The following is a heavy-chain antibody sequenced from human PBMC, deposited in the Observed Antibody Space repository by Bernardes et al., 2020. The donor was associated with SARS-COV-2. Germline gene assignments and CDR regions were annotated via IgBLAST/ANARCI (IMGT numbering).Heavy chain of an antibody. CDR1: GFTFSSYS. CDR3: ARALTIFGVVKGYYGMDV. V-gene: IGHV3-21*01. Sequence: GGSLRLSCAASGFTFSSYSMNWVRQAPGKGLEWVSSISSSSSYIYYADSVKGRFTISRDNAKNSLYLQMNSLRAEDTAVYYCARALTIFGVVKGYYGMDVWGQGTTVTVSS. CDR2: ISSSSSYI. D-gene: IGHD3-3*01. J-gene: IGHJ6*02.